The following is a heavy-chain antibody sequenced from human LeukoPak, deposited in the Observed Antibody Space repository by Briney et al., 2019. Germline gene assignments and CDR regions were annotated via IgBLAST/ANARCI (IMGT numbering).Heavy chain of an antibody. D-gene: IGHD3-22*01. CDR2: IYYSGST. CDR3: ARHGPPAYYYDSSGRRDAFDI. V-gene: IGHV4-59*08. CDR1: GGSISSYY. J-gene: IGHJ3*02. Sequence: SETLSLTCTVSGGSISSYYWSWIRQPPGKGLEWIGYIYYSGSTNYNPSLKSRVTISVDTSKNQFSLKLSSVTAADTAVYYCARHGPPAYYYDSSGRRDAFDIWGQGTMVTASS.